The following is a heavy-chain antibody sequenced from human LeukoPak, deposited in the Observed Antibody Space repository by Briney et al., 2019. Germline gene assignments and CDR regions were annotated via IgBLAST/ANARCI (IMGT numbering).Heavy chain of an antibody. CDR2: IHYSGST. V-gene: IGHV4-59*01. Sequence: SETLSLTCTVSGISITTYYWSWIRQPPGMGLEWIGLIHYSGSTTYNPSLKSRVTISIDTSKNQFSLHLSSVTAADTAVYYCARDIREVGDSHYFDYWGQGALVTVTS. CDR1: GISITTYY. CDR3: ARDIREVGDSHYFDY. D-gene: IGHD1-26*01. J-gene: IGHJ4*02.